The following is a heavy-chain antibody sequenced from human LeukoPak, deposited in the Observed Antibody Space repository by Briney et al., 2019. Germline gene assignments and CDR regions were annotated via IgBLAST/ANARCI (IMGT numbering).Heavy chain of an antibody. CDR3: APGIAEPDYYYFYGMAV. J-gene: IGHJ6*02. V-gene: IGHV3-15*01. CDR2: IKSKTDGGTT. D-gene: IGHD6-13*01. CDR1: GFTLSNAW. Sequence: GGSLRLSCAASGFTLSNAWMTWVRQAPGKGLEWVGRIKSKTDGGTTDYAAPVKGRFTISRGDSKNTLYLQMINLKSEDTAVYFCAPGIAEPDYYYFYGMAVWGQGTTVTVSS.